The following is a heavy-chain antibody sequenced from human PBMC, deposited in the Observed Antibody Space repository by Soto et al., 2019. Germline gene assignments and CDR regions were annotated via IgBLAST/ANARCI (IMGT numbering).Heavy chain of an antibody. Sequence: SLTCTVSGGSISSGDYYWSWIRQPPGKGLEWIGYIYYSGSTYYNPSLKSRVTISVDTSKNQFSLKLSSVTAADTAVYYCARSPIEYYYDSSGYFDYWGQGTLVTVSS. V-gene: IGHV4-30-4*01. J-gene: IGHJ4*02. CDR2: IYYSGST. D-gene: IGHD3-22*01. CDR3: ARSPIEYYYDSSGYFDY. CDR1: GGSISSGDYY.